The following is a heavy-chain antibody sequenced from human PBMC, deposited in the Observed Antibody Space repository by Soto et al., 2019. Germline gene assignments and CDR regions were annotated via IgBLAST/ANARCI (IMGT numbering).Heavy chain of an antibody. CDR2: IIPIFGTA. D-gene: IGHD3-10*01. CDR3: ARWFGPPHAFDI. V-gene: IGHV1-69*13. J-gene: IGHJ3*02. CDR1: GGTFSSYA. Sequence: ASVKVSCKASGGTFSSYAISWVRQAPGQGLEWMGGIIPIFGTANYAQKFQGRVTITADESTSTAYMELSSLRSEDTAVYYCARWFGPPHAFDIWGQGTMVTVSS.